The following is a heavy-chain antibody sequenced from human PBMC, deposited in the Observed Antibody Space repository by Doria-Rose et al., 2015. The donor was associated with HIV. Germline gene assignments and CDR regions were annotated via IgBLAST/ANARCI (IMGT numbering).Heavy chain of an antibody. V-gene: IGHV4-59*01. D-gene: IGHD1-26*01. J-gene: IGHJ4*02. CDR1: GGSISHYY. CDR2: IFYTGST. Sequence: QVQLQESGPGLVKPSETLSLTCSVSGGSISHYYWSWIRQPPGTGLEYIGDIFYTGSTNYRHSLKSRVSISIDTSKNKFSLRLSSVTAADTAVYYCARVLSGTYDYWGQGTLVTVSS. CDR3: ARVLSGTYDY.